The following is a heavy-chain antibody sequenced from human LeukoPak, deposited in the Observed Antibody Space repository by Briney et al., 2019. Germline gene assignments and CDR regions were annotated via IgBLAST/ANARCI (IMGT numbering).Heavy chain of an antibody. V-gene: IGHV1-2*02. Sequence: ASVKVSCKASGYTFTSYYMHWVRQAPGQGLEWMGWINPNSGGTNYAQKFQGRVTMTRDTSISTAYMELSRLRSDDTAVYYCARAPGSLYYYYMDVWGKGTTVTISS. CDR3: ARAPGSLYYYYMDV. D-gene: IGHD6-25*01. J-gene: IGHJ6*03. CDR2: INPNSGGT. CDR1: GYTFTSYY.